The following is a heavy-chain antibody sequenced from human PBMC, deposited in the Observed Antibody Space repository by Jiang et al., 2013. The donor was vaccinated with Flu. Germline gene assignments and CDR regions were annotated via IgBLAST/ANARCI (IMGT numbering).Heavy chain of an antibody. J-gene: IGHJ5*02. D-gene: IGHD2-2*01. V-gene: IGHV1-2*02. CDR2: INPNSGGT. Sequence: VESGAEVKKPGASVKVSCKASGYTFTGYYMHWVRQAPGQGLEWMGWINPNSGGTNYAQKFQGRVTMTRDTSISTAYMELSRLRSDDTAVYYCARDIVVVPAAPPRGFDPWGQGTLVTVSS. CDR1: GYTFTGYY. CDR3: ARDIVVVPAAPPRGFDP.